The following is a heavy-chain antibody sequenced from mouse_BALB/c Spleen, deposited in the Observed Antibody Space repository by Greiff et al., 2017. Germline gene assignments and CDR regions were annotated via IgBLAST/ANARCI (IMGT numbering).Heavy chain of an antibody. V-gene: IGHV5-6-5*01. Sequence: DVKLVESGGGLVKPGGSLKLSCAASGFTFSSYAMSWVRQTPEKRLEWVASISSGGSTYYPDSVKGRFTISRDNARNILYLQMSSLRSEDTAMYYCANYLGGDYAMDYWGQGTAVTVSS. CDR2: ISSGGST. J-gene: IGHJ4*01. D-gene: IGHD1-1*01. CDR3: ANYLGGDYAMDY. CDR1: GFTFSSYA.